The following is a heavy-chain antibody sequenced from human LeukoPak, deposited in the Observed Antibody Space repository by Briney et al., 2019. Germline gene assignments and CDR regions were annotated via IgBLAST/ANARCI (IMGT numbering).Heavy chain of an antibody. CDR1: GSTFSTYG. Sequence: GGSLRLSCAASGSTFSTYGMHWVRQAPGKGLEWVAFIGYDGSNKYYADSVKGRFTISRDNSKNTLYLQMNSLRADDTAAYYCGRGGMGEYTGYDDFWGQGTLVTVSS. CDR3: GRGGMGEYTGYDDF. V-gene: IGHV3-30*02. J-gene: IGHJ4*02. D-gene: IGHD5-12*01. CDR2: IGYDGSNK.